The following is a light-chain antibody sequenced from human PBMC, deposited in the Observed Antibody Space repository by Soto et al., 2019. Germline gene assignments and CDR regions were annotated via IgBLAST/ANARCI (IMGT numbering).Light chain of an antibody. CDR1: SGDVGGFDY. J-gene: IGLJ1*01. CDR3: CSYEGSVLHV. V-gene: IGLV2-11*01. CDR2: DVN. Sequence: QSALTQPRSVSGSPGQSVTISCLGSSGDVGGFDYVSWYQQHPGKAPKLLIYDVNQRPSGVPHRFSGSKSGNTAALTISGLQAEDEADYYCCSYEGSVLHVFGFGTKVTVL.